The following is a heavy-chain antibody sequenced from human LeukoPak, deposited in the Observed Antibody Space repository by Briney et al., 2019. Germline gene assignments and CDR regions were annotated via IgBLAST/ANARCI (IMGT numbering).Heavy chain of an antibody. CDR1: GYTFTSYD. D-gene: IGHD2-15*01. Sequence: ASVTVSCTASGYTFTSYDINWVRQAPGQGLEWMGWMNPNSGNTGYAQKFQGRVTMTRNTSISTAYMELSSLRSEDTAVYYCARGGLGRWLPSPNWFDPWGQGTLVTVSS. CDR2: MNPNSGNT. V-gene: IGHV1-8*01. CDR3: ARGGLGRWLPSPNWFDP. J-gene: IGHJ5*02.